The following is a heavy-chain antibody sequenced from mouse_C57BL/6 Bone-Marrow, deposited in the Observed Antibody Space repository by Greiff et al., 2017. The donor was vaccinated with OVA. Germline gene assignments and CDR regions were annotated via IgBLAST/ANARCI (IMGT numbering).Heavy chain of an antibody. CDR3: ARVYYYGSSSYFDY. J-gene: IGHJ2*01. Sequence: EVQLVESEGGLVQPGSSMKLSCTASGFTFSDYYMAWVRQVPEKGLEWVANINYDGSSTYYLDSLKSRFIISRDNAKNILYLQMRILKSADKATYYCARVYYYGSSSYFDYWGQGTTLTVSS. D-gene: IGHD1-1*01. V-gene: IGHV5-16*01. CDR2: INYDGSST. CDR1: GFTFSDYY.